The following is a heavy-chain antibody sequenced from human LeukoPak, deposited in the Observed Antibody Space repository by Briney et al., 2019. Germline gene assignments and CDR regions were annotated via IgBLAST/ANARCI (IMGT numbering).Heavy chain of an antibody. Sequence: SETLSLTCAVYGSSFHNYYWTWIRQPPGKRLEWLGEIGHSGGTNYNPSLNSRVTISLDTSKNQFSLKLTSVTAADTAVYYCARRYYYDSSGYYKPTRTNWFDPWGQGTLVTVSS. CDR1: GSSFHNYY. J-gene: IGHJ5*02. V-gene: IGHV4-34*01. CDR3: ARRYYYDSSGYYKPTRTNWFDP. D-gene: IGHD3-22*01. CDR2: IGHSGGT.